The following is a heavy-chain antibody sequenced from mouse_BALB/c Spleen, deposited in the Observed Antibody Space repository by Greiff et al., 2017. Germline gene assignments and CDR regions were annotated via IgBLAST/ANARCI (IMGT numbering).Heavy chain of an antibody. Sequence: EVQLVESGPGLVKPSQSLSLTCTVTGYSITSDYAWNWIRQFPGNKLEWMGYISYSGSTSYNPSLKSRMSITRDTSKNQFFLSLNSVTTEDTATYYYARPARTDYYYAMDYWGQGTSVTVAS. D-gene: IGHD3-1*01. CDR3: ARPARTDYYYAMDY. J-gene: IGHJ4*01. V-gene: IGHV3-2*02. CDR2: ISYSGST. CDR1: GYSITSDYA.